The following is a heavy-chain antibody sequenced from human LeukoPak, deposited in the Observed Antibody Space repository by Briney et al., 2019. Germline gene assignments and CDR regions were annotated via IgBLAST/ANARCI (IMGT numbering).Heavy chain of an antibody. D-gene: IGHD3-10*01. CDR2: IYTSGST. J-gene: IGHJ6*02. V-gene: IGHV4-4*07. CDR1: GVPISSDY. Sequence: SETLSLTCTVSGVPISSDYWNWIRQPAGKGLEWIGRIYTSGSTNYNPSLKSRVTISVDTSKNQFSLKLSSVTAADTAVYYCARDRGSDGYYYYGMDVWGQGTTVTVSS. CDR3: ARDRGSDGYYYYGMDV.